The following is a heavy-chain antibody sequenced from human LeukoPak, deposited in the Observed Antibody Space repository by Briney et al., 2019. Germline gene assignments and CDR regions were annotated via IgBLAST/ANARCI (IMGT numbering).Heavy chain of an antibody. CDR3: ARADWDTAMIDY. J-gene: IGHJ4*02. CDR2: ISSSSSYI. D-gene: IGHD5-18*01. V-gene: IGHV3-21*01. CDR1: GFTFSSYS. Sequence: PGGSLRLSCAASGFTFSSYSMNWVRQAPGKGLEWVSSISSSSSYIYYADSVKGRFTISRDNAKNSLYLQMNSLRAEDTAVYYCARADWDTAMIDYWGQGTLVTVSS.